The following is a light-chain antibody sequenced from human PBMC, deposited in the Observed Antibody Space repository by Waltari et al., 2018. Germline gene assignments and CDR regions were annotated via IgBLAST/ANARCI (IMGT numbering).Light chain of an antibody. Sequence: DIQMTQSPSSLSASVGDRVTITCRASQSISSYLNWYQQNPGKAPKLLIYAASSLQSGVPSRFSGSGSGTDFTRTISSLQPEDFATYYCQQSYSTLRTFGQGTKVEIK. CDR3: QQSYSTLRT. CDR1: QSISSY. V-gene: IGKV1-39*01. J-gene: IGKJ1*01. CDR2: AAS.